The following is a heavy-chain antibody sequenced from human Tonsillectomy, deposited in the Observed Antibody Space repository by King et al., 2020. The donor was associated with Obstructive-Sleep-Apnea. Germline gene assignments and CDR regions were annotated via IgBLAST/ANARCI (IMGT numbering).Heavy chain of an antibody. CDR2: IYDTGNT. V-gene: IGHV4-39*07. CDR3: ARGLLPLYYYDSSGYFDYFNF. J-gene: IGHJ4*02. Sequence: QLQESGPGLVRPSETLSLTCTVSGGSITNSGHYWGWIRQPPGKGLEWIGSIYDTGNTYYNPSLKSRGTISVDTSENDFSLTLSPVTAADTAVYFCARGLLPLYYYDSSGYFDYFNFWGQGTLVTVSS. D-gene: IGHD3-22*01. CDR1: GGSITNSGHY.